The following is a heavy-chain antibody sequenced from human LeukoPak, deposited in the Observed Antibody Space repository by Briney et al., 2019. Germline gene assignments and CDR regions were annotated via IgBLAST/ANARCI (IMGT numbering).Heavy chain of an antibody. J-gene: IGHJ6*02. CDR3: ARPGYYYGMDV. CDR2: INHSGST. V-gene: IGHV4-34*01. Sequence: SETLSLTCTVSGGSISSYYWSWIRQPPGKGLEWIGEINHSGSTNYNPSLKSRVTISVDTSKNQFSLKLSSVTAADTAVYYCARPGYYYGMDVWGQGTTVTVSS. CDR1: GGSISSYY.